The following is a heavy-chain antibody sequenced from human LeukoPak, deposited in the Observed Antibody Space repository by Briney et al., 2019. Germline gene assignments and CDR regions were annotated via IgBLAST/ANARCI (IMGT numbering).Heavy chain of an antibody. Sequence: ASVKVSCKASGGTFSSYAISWVRQAPGQGLEWMGGIIPIFGTANYAQKFQSRVTITTDESTSTAYMELSSLRSEDTAVYYCARDGTTGTTVAFDIWGQGTMVTVSS. V-gene: IGHV1-69*05. J-gene: IGHJ3*02. D-gene: IGHD1-1*01. CDR2: IIPIFGTA. CDR3: ARDGTTGTTVAFDI. CDR1: GGTFSSYA.